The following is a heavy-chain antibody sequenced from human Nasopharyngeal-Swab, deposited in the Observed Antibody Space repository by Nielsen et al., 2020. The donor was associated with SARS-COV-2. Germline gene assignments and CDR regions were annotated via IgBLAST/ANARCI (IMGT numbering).Heavy chain of an antibody. J-gene: IGHJ4*02. V-gene: IGHV4-59*01. D-gene: IGHD3-16*01. CDR3: ARDGGPAYYFDY. CDR2: IYYSGST. Sequence: WIRQPPGKGLEWIGYIYYSGSTNYNPPLKSRVTISVDTSKNQFSLKLSSVTAADTAVYYCARDGGPAYYFDYWGQGTLVTVSS.